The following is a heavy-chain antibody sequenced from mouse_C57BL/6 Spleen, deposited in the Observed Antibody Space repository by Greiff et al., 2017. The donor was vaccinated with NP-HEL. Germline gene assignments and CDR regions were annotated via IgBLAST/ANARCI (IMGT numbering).Heavy chain of an antibody. V-gene: IGHV2-2*01. Sequence: QVQLQQSGPGLVQPSQSLSITCTVSGFSLTSYCVHWVRQSPGKGLEWLGVIWSGGSTDYNAAFISRLSISKDNSKSQVFFKMNRLQADDTAIYYCASARSSYYAWFADWGQGTLVTVSA. D-gene: IGHD1-1*01. CDR2: IWSGGST. CDR1: GFSLTSYC. CDR3: ASARSSYYAWFAD. J-gene: IGHJ3*01.